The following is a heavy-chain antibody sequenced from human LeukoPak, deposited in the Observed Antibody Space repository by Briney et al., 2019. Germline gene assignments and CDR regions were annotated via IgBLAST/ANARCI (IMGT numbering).Heavy chain of an antibody. V-gene: IGHV3-7*03. J-gene: IGHJ4*02. CDR3: ARDRGWLQFDY. CDR1: GFTFSTYW. Sequence: AGGSLRLSCTASGFTFSTYWISWVRQAPGKGLEWVANIKEDGSDKYYVDSVKGRFTISRDNVKNSLYLQTNSLRAEDTAVYYCARDRGWLQFDYWGQGTLVTVSS. D-gene: IGHD5-24*01. CDR2: IKEDGSDK.